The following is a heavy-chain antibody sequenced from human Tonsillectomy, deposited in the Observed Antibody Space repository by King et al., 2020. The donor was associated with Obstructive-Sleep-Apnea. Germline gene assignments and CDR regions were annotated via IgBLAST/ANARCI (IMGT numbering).Heavy chain of an antibody. CDR3: TRHAEGSYSLTHFDY. Sequence: EVQLVESGGGLVQPGGSLKLSCAASGFTFSGSAMHWVRQASGKGLEWVGRIRSKANSYATAYVASVKGRFTISRDDSKNTAFLQMNSLKTEDTAVYYCTRHAEGSYSLTHFDYWGQGTLVTVSS. J-gene: IGHJ4*02. V-gene: IGHV3-73*01. CDR1: GFTFSGSA. CDR2: IRSKANSYAT. D-gene: IGHD1-26*01.